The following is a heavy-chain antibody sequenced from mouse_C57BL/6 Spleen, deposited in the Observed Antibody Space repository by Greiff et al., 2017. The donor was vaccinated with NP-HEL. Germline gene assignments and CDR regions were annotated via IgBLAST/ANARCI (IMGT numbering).Heavy chain of an antibody. Sequence: EVQLQQSGPELVKPGASVKISCKASGYTFTDYYMNWVKQSHGKSLEWIGDINPNNGGNSYNQKFKGKATLTVDKSSSTADMELHSLTSEDSAVYYCARVYYDYEGYYCDYWGQGTTLTVSS. CDR2: INPNNGGN. CDR3: ARVYYDYEGYYCDY. V-gene: IGHV1-26*01. D-gene: IGHD2-4*01. CDR1: GYTFTDYY. J-gene: IGHJ2*01.